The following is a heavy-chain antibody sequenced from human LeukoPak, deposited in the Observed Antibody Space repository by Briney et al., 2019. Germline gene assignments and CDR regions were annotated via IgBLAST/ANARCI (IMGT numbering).Heavy chain of an antibody. CDR1: GFTFSSYA. CDR3: AKNRYYDSSGQSPFDY. CDR2: ISGSGGST. V-gene: IGHV3-23*01. J-gene: IGHJ4*02. D-gene: IGHD3-22*01. Sequence: GGSLRLSCAASGFTFSSYAMSWVRQAPGKGLEWVSAISGSGGSTYYADSVKGRFTISRDNSKNTLYLQMNSLRAEDTAVYYRAKNRYYDSSGQSPFDYWGQGTLVTVSS.